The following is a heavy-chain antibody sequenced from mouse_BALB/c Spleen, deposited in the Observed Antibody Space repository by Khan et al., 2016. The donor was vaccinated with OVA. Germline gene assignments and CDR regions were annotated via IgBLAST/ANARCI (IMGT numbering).Heavy chain of an antibody. Sequence: EVQLQESGPGLVKPSQSLSLTCTVTDYSITSDFAWNWVRQFPGNKLEWMGYISFSGSTSYDPSLKSRLSITRATSKNQFFLQLNSVTTEDTATYYCIRSVYYAYAYAMDYWGQGISVTVSS. V-gene: IGHV3-2*02. CDR2: ISFSGST. CDR3: IRSVYYAYAYAMDY. J-gene: IGHJ4*01. D-gene: IGHD2-2*01. CDR1: DYSITSDFA.